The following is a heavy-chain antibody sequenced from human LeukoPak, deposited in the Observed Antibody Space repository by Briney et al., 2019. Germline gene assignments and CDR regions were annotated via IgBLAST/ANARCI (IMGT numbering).Heavy chain of an antibody. J-gene: IGHJ4*02. D-gene: IGHD2-2*01. CDR2: ISAYNGNT. Sequence: ASVKVSCKASGYTFTSYGISWVRQAPGQGLEGMGWISAYNGNTNYAQKLRGRVTMTTATSTSTAYMELRSLRSDDTAVYYCARDLVRYCSSTSCYGDYWGEGTLVTVSS. V-gene: IGHV1-18*04. CDR1: GYTFTSYG. CDR3: ARDLVRYCSSTSCYGDY.